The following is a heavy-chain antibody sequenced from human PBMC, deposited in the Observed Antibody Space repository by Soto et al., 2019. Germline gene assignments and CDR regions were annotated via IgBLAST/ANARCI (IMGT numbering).Heavy chain of an antibody. CDR2: IWYDGSNK. CDR3: ARDGPGSGAYCGGDCPDYPAFDI. D-gene: IGHD2-21*02. J-gene: IGHJ3*02. V-gene: IGHV3-33*01. CDR1: GFTFSSYG. Sequence: GGSLRLSCAASGFTFSSYGMHWVRQAPGKGLEWVAVIWYDGSNKYYADSVKGRFTISRDNSKNTLYLQMNSLRAEDTAVYYCARDGPGSGAYCGGDCPDYPAFDIWGQGTMVTVSS.